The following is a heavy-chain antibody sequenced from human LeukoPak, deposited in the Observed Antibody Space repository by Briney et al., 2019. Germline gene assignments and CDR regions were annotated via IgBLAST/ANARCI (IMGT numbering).Heavy chain of an antibody. CDR1: GGSISSSSYY. J-gene: IGHJ4*02. V-gene: IGHV4-61*01. D-gene: IGHD3-3*01. CDR3: ARSYDFWSGYWVY. CDR2: IYYSGST. Sequence: SETLSLTCTVSGGSISSSSYYWSWIRQPPGKGLEWIGYIYYSGSTNYNPSLKSRVTISVDTSKNQFSLELSSVTAADTAVYYCARSYDFWSGYWVYWGQGTLVTVSS.